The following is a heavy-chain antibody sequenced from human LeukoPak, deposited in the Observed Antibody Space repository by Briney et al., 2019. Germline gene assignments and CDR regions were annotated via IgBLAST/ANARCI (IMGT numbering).Heavy chain of an antibody. J-gene: IGHJ4*02. Sequence: GGSLRLSCAASGFTFRSHALSWVRQAPGRGLEWVSYLSGSGYNTYYADSVKGRFTISRDNSKNTVYLQMNSLRAEDTAVYYCAKDPYGTRYFDYWGQGTLVTVSS. CDR3: AKDPYGTRYFDY. CDR1: GFTFRSHA. V-gene: IGHV3-23*01. D-gene: IGHD2-2*01. CDR2: LSGSGYNT.